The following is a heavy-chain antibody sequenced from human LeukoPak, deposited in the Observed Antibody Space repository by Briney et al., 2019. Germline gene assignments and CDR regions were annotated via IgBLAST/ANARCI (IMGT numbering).Heavy chain of an antibody. V-gene: IGHV1-24*01. CDR1: GYTLTELS. J-gene: IGHJ4*02. D-gene: IGHD3-3*01. CDR2: FDPEDGET. CDR3: ATEIGDYDFWSGRH. Sequence: GASVKVSCKVSGYTLTELSMNWVRQAPGKGLEWMGGFDPEDGETIYAQKFQGRVTMTEDTSTDTAYMELSSLRSEDTAVYYCATEIGDYDFWSGRHWGQGTLVTVSS.